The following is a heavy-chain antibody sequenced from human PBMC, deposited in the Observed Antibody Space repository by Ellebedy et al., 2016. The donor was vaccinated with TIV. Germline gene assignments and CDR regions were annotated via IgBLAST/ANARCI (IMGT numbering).Heavy chain of an antibody. V-gene: IGHV3-30*18. Sequence: GESLKISXAASGFTFSSYGMHWVRQAPGKGLEWVAVISYDGSNKYYADSVKGRFTISRDNSKNTLYLQMNSLRAEDTAVYYCAKSPHLRVEWSYFDYWGQGTLVTVSS. CDR1: GFTFSSYG. CDR3: AKSPHLRVEWSYFDY. J-gene: IGHJ4*02. CDR2: ISYDGSNK. D-gene: IGHD3-3*01.